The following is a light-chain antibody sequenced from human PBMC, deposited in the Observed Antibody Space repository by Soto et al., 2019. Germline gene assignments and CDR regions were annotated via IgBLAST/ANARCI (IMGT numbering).Light chain of an antibody. CDR3: QQSYNTPRT. J-gene: IGKJ1*01. V-gene: IGKV1-39*01. Sequence: DIQMTRPPSSLFASVVDEFPIPSRASQSISNYLNWYQQKPGKAPKVLIYAASSLQSGVPSRFSGSGSGTDFTLTISSLQPEDFATYYCQQSYNTPRTFGQGTKVDIK. CDR1: QSISNY. CDR2: AAS.